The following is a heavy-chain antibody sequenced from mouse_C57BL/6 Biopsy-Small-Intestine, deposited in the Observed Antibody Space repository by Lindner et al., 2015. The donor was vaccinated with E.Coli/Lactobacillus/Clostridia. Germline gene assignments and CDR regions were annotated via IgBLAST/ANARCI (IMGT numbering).Heavy chain of an antibody. Sequence: SVKVSCKASGYTFDSYDINWVRQASGQGLEWMGWMNVNSGETAYAQKFQGRVTMTMDTSTRTTNMELRSLRPDDTAVYYCARDWEGSSTLFDPWGQGTLVTVS. CDR3: ARDWEGSSTLFDP. CDR2: MNVNSGET. D-gene: IGHD4-1*01. CDR1: GYTFDSYD. V-gene: IGHV1S55*01. J-gene: IGHJ3*01.